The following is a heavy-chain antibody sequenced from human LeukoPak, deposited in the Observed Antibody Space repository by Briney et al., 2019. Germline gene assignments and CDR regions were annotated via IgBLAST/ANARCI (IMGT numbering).Heavy chain of an antibody. J-gene: IGHJ5*02. D-gene: IGHD2-21*02. CDR2: IIPILGIA. Sequence: GASVRVSCKASGGTFSSYAISWVRQAPGQGLEWMGRIIPILGIANYAQKFQGRVTITADKSTSTAYMELSSLRSEDTAVYYCARSAYCGGDCYSNWFDPWGQGTLVTVSS. CDR1: GGTFSSYA. V-gene: IGHV1-69*04. CDR3: ARSAYCGGDCYSNWFDP.